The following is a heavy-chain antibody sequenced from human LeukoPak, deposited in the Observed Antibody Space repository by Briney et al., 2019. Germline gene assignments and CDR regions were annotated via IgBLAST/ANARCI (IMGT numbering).Heavy chain of an antibody. CDR3: ARVSSSWSYNWFDP. J-gene: IGHJ5*02. D-gene: IGHD6-13*01. Sequence: SETLSLTCTISGGSVSDYYWSWIRQSPGKGLEWIGYIYHTGSTSYSPSLKSRVTISADTSQNQFSLKLSSVTAADTAVYYCARVSSSWSYNWFDPWGQGTLVTVSS. V-gene: IGHV4-59*02. CDR1: GGSVSDYY. CDR2: IYHTGST.